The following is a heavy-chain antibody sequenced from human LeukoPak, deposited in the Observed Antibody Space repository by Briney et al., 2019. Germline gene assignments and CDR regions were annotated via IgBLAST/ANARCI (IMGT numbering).Heavy chain of an antibody. CDR3: AKDLSTDNYDSSGYSL. Sequence: PGGSLRLSCAASGFTFSSYAMSWVRQAPGKGLEWVSAISGSGGSTYYADSVKGRFTISRDNSKNTLYLQMNSLRAEDTAVYYCAKDLSTDNYDSSGYSLWGQGTLVTVSS. CDR2: ISGSGGST. V-gene: IGHV3-23*01. CDR1: GFTFSSYA. J-gene: IGHJ4*02. D-gene: IGHD3-22*01.